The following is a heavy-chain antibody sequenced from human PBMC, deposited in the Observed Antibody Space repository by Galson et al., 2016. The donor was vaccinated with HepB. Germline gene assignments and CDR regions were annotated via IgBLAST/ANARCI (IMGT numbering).Heavy chain of an antibody. J-gene: IGHJ4*02. CDR1: GYNFNIYW. Sequence: QSGAEVKKPGESLKISCKSSGYNFNIYWIAWVRQMPGKGLECMGIIWPDDSDTRYSPSLQGQVTISVDKSTSTAYLQWSSLKASDTAIYYCARRQGSSFSFDYWGQGTLVTVSS. D-gene: IGHD6-6*01. CDR2: IWPDDSDT. V-gene: IGHV5-51*01. CDR3: ARRQGSSFSFDY.